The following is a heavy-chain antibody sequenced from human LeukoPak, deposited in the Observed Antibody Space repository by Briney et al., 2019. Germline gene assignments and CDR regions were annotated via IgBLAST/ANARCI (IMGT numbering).Heavy chain of an antibody. CDR2: ISSSSTTI. Sequence: GGSLRLSCAASGFTFSSYSMNWVRQAPGKGLEWVSYISSSSTTIYYADSVKGRFTISRDNAKNSLYLQMNSLRAEDTAVYYCARRNDYFDYWGQGTLVTVSS. CDR3: ARRNDYFDY. J-gene: IGHJ4*02. V-gene: IGHV3-48*04. D-gene: IGHD1-1*01. CDR1: GFTFSSYS.